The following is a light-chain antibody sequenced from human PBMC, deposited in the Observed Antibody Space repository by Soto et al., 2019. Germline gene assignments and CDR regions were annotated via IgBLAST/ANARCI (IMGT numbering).Light chain of an antibody. V-gene: IGLV2-14*01. Sequence: QSALTQPASVSGSPGQSITISCTGTSSDVGGYNYVSWYQQHPGKAPKLMICEVSNRPLGVSNRFSGSKSGNTASLTISGLQAEDEADYYCSSYTSSSTRVFGGGTKLTVL. J-gene: IGLJ3*02. CDR2: EVS. CDR1: SSDVGGYNY. CDR3: SSYTSSSTRV.